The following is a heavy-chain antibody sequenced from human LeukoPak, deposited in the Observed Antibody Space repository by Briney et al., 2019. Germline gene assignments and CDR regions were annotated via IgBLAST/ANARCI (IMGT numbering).Heavy chain of an antibody. V-gene: IGHV1-69*13. J-gene: IGHJ4*02. CDR2: IIPIFGTA. Sequence: SVKVSCKASGGTFSSYAISWVRQAPGQGLEWMGGIIPIFGTANYAQKFQGRVTITADESTSTAYMELSSLRSEDTAVYYRARQGYSSSWYPYYFDYWGQGTLVTVSS. D-gene: IGHD6-13*01. CDR3: ARQGYSSSWYPYYFDY. CDR1: GGTFSSYA.